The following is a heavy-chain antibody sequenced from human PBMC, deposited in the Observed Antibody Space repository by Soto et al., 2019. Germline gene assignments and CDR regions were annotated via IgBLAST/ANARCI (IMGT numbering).Heavy chain of an antibody. V-gene: IGHV1-46*01. D-gene: IGHD5-18*01. J-gene: IGHJ6*02. Sequence: ASVKVSCKASGYTFTSYYMHWVRQAPGQGLEWMGIINPSGGSTSYAQKFQGRVTMTRDTSTSTVYMELSSLRSEDTAVYYCARGFGRVDTASYYYYGMDVWGQGTTVTVSS. CDR1: GYTFTSYY. CDR2: INPSGGST. CDR3: ARGFGRVDTASYYYYGMDV.